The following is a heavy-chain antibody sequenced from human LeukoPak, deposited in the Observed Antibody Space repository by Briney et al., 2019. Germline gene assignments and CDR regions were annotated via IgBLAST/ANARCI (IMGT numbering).Heavy chain of an antibody. Sequence: GGSLRLSCAASGFTFDDYAMHWARQAPGKGLEWVSGIYWNSGTIDYADSVKGRFTISRDNAKNSLYLQMNSLRAEDTALYYCVKEVKKWLGALDYWGQGTRVTVSS. CDR2: IYWNSGTI. CDR1: GFTFDDYA. D-gene: IGHD6-19*01. CDR3: VKEVKKWLGALDY. V-gene: IGHV3-9*01. J-gene: IGHJ4*02.